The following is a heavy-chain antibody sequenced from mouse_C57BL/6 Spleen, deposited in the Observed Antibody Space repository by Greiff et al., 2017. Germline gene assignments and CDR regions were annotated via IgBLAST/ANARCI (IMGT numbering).Heavy chain of an antibody. CDR2: IDPETGGT. CDR3: TREGLRVGYYCDY. Sequence: QVQLQQSGAELVRPGASVTLSCKASGYTFTDYEMHWVKQTPVHGLEWIGAIDPETGGTAYNQKFKGKAILTADKSSSTAYLELRSLTSEASAVYYCTREGLRVGYYCDYWGQGTTLTVSS. J-gene: IGHJ2*01. CDR1: GYTFTDYE. V-gene: IGHV1-15*01. D-gene: IGHD2-2*01.